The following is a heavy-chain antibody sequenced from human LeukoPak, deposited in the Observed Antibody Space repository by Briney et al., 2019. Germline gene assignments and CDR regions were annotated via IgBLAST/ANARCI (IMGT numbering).Heavy chain of an antibody. CDR2: IDPNSGGT. V-gene: IGHV1-2*02. CDR1: GYXFTGYY. CDR3: ARTAYLAAYFDY. J-gene: IGHJ4*02. Sequence: EASVTVSCKASGYXFTGYYIHWVRQAPGQGLEWMGGIDPNSGGTNYAQKFQGRVTMTRDTSITTAYMELSSLRSDDTAVFYCARTAYLAAYFDYWGQGTLVTVSS. D-gene: IGHD2-15*01.